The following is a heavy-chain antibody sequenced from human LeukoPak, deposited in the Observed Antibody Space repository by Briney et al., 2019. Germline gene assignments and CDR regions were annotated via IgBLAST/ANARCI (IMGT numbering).Heavy chain of an antibody. D-gene: IGHD6-19*01. CDR3: ARDRGSADSFDL. Sequence: GGSLRLSCAASGFTFSTYGMHWVRQAPGKGLEWVAVIWSDGSNQYYVDSVRGRFSISRDNSKNTLYLQMNTLRAEDTGVYYCARDRGSADSFDLSGQGAMVTVTS. CDR2: IWSDGSNQ. CDR1: GFTFSTYG. V-gene: IGHV3-33*01. J-gene: IGHJ3*01.